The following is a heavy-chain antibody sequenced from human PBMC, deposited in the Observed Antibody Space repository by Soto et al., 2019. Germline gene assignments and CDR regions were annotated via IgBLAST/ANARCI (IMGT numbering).Heavy chain of an antibody. V-gene: IGHV1-18*01. CDR3: ARVRESIVATINYYYYYMDV. Sequence: GASVKVSCKASGYTFTSYGISWVRQAPGQGLEWMGWISAYNGNTNYAQKLQGRVTMTTDTSTSTAYMELRSLRSDDTAVYYCARVRESIVATINYYYYYMDVWGKGTTVTAP. CDR1: GYTFTSYG. D-gene: IGHD5-12*01. CDR2: ISAYNGNT. J-gene: IGHJ6*03.